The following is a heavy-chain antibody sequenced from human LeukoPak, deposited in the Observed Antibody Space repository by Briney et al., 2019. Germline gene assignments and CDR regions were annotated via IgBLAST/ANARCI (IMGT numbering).Heavy chain of an antibody. Sequence: ASVKVSCKASGYTFTSYYMHWVRQVPGQGLEWMGIINPSGGSTSYAQKFQGRVTMTRDTSTSTVYMELSSLRSEDTAVYYCARGAPNYYDSRGYSPYYFDYWGQGTLVTVSS. CDR3: ARGAPNYYDSRGYSPYYFDY. V-gene: IGHV1-46*01. D-gene: IGHD3-22*01. CDR2: INPSGGST. CDR1: GYTFTSYY. J-gene: IGHJ4*02.